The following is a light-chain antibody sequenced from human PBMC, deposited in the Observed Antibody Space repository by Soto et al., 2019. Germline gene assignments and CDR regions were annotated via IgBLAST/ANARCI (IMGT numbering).Light chain of an antibody. CDR2: DAS. Sequence: EIVLTQSPATLSLSPGERATLSCGASQSVSSSYLAWYQQKPGLAPRLLIYDASSRATGIPDRFSGSGSGTGFTLTISRLGPEDFAVYYCQQYGDSPLTFGQGTKLEIK. CDR3: QQYGDSPLT. CDR1: QSVSSSY. V-gene: IGKV3D-20*01. J-gene: IGKJ2*01.